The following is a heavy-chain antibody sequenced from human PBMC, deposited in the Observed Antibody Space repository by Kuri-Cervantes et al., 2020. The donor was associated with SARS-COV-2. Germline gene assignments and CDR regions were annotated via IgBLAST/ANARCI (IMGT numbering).Heavy chain of an antibody. Sequence: GGSLRLSCAASGFTFSSYSMNWVRQAPGKGLEWVSYISSSSSTIYYADSVKGRFTISRDNAKNSLYLQMNSLRDEDTAVYYCATSLGGITMVRGLPLRDEYYFDYWGQGTLVTVSS. CDR2: ISSSSSTI. V-gene: IGHV3-48*02. J-gene: IGHJ4*02. CDR3: ATSLGGITMVRGLPLRDEYYFDY. CDR1: GFTFSSYS. D-gene: IGHD3-10*01.